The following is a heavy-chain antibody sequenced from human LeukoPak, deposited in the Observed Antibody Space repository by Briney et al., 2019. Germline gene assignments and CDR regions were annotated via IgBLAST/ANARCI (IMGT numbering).Heavy chain of an antibody. V-gene: IGHV3-23*01. CDR2: ISGSGGST. J-gene: IGHJ4*02. Sequence: GGSLRLXCAASGFTSSSYAMRWVRRAPGKGLEWVSAISGSGGSTYYADSEKGRFTISRDNSKNTLYLQMNSLRAEDTAVYYCAKDRTGYSSGWYEDYFDYWGQGTLVTVSS. CDR3: AKDRTGYSSGWYEDYFDY. D-gene: IGHD6-19*01. CDR1: GFTSSSYA.